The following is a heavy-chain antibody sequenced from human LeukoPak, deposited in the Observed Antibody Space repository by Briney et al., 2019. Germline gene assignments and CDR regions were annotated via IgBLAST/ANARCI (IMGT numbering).Heavy chain of an antibody. V-gene: IGHV3-7*01. CDR2: IKHDGSEK. CDR1: GFIFTNYF. J-gene: IGHJ4*02. D-gene: IGHD3-3*01. Sequence: GGSLRLSCAASGFIFTNYFMSWVRQAPGKGLEWVASIKHDGSEKYYVDSVRGRFTISKDNTMNSLYLQMSSLRAEDTAVYYCATDRGWRTSGYYLYYFEYWGQGTLVTYSS. CDR3: ATDRGWRTSGYYLYYFEY.